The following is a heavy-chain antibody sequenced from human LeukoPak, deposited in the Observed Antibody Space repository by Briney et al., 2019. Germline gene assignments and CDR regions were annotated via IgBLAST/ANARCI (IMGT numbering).Heavy chain of an antibody. J-gene: IGHJ2*01. V-gene: IGHV4-34*01. Sequence: SETLSLTCAVYGGSFSGYYWSWIRQPPGKGLEWIGEINHSGSANYNPSLKSRVTISVDTSKNQFSLKLSSVTAADTAVYYCARHGYGTHAAWYFDLWGRGTLVTVSS. D-gene: IGHD5-12*01. CDR1: GGSFSGYY. CDR3: ARHGYGTHAAWYFDL. CDR2: INHSGSA.